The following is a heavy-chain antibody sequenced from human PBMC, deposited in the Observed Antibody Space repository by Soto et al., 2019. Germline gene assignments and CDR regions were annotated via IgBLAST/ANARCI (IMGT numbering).Heavy chain of an antibody. J-gene: IGHJ4*02. CDR3: AKVPGRGIFGVAAYYFDY. D-gene: IGHD3-3*01. CDR2: ISGSGGST. V-gene: IGHV3-23*01. CDR1: GFTFSSYA. Sequence: GGSLRLSCAASGFTFSSYAMSWVRQAPGKGLEWVSAISGSGGSTYYADSVKGRFTISRDNSKNTLYLQMNSLRAEDTAVYYCAKVPGRGIFGVAAYYFDYWGQGTLVTVSS.